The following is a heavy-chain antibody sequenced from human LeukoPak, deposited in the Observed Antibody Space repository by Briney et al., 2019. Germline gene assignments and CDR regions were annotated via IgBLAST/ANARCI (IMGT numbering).Heavy chain of an antibody. CDR1: GYSISSGYY. Sequence: SETLSLTCTVSGYSISSGYYWGWIRQPPGKGLEWIGSIYHSGSTYYNPSLKSRVTISVDTSKNQFSLKLSSVTAADTAVYCCARASQGGFVVVVAATNPGLYYFDYWGQGTLVTVSS. CDR3: ARASQGGFVVVVAATNPGLYYFDY. D-gene: IGHD2-15*01. J-gene: IGHJ4*02. CDR2: IYHSGST. V-gene: IGHV4-38-2*02.